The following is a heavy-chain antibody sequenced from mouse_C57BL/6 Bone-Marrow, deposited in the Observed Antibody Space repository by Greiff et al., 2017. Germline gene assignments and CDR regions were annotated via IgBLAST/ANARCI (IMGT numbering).Heavy chain of an antibody. D-gene: IGHD1-1*01. Sequence: QVQLQQSGAELVRPGTSVKVSCKASGYAFTNYLIEWVKQRPGQGLEWIGVINPGSGGTNYNEKFKGKATLTADKSSGTAYMQLSSLTSGDSAVYIGASYCGRRGAWFAYWGQGTLVTVSA. CDR1: GYAFTNYL. CDR3: ASYCGRRGAWFAY. V-gene: IGHV1-54*01. J-gene: IGHJ3*01. CDR2: INPGSGGT.